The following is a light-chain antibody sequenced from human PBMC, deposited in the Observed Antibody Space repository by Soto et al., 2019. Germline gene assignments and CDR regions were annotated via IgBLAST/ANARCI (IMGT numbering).Light chain of an antibody. CDR1: RSNIGDNA. CDR2: YDD. J-gene: IGLJ2*01. CDR3: AVWDDSLNGPV. V-gene: IGLV1-36*01. Sequence: QSVLTQPPSVSEAPGQRVTISCSGSRSNIGDNAVNWYQQLPGKAPKLLIYYDDLLPSGVSDRFSGSKSGTSASLAISGLQSEDEADYYCAVWDDSLNGPVFGGGNKVTVL.